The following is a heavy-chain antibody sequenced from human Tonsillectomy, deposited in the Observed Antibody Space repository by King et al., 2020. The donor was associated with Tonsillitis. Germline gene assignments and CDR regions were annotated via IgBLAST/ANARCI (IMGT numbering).Heavy chain of an antibody. CDR3: ARVIVTTVQSPGLFDY. D-gene: IGHD4-17*01. CDR2: IFHSGAT. CDR1: CGSISSTHW. V-gene: IGHV4-4*02. J-gene: IGHJ4*02. Sequence: VQLQESGPGLVKPSGTLSLTCAVSCGSISSTHWWTWVRQAPERGMEGIGEIFHSGATNYNPSLQSRVTISVDKSKNQFSLKLNSVTAADTAVYYCARVIVTTVQSPGLFDYWGQGALVTVSS.